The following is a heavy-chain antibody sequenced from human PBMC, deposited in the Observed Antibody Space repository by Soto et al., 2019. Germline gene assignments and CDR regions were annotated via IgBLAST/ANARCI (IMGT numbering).Heavy chain of an antibody. Sequence: QVQLVQSGAEVKKPGASVKVSCKASGYTFTGYYMHWVRQAPGQGLEWMGWINPNSGGTNYAQKFQGGVTMTRDTSSSTAYMELSRLRSDDTAVYYCARAGIAAAGTQYNQYYFDYWGQGTLVTVSS. CDR3: ARAGIAAAGTQYNQYYFDY. CDR2: INPNSGGT. D-gene: IGHD6-13*01. J-gene: IGHJ4*02. CDR1: GYTFTGYY. V-gene: IGHV1-2*02.